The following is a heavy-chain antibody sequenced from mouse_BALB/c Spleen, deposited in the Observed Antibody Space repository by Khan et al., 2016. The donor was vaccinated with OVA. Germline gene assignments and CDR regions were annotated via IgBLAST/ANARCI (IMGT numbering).Heavy chain of an antibody. J-gene: IGHJ4*01. CDR2: ISSGGNT. CDR1: GFTFSNYA. CDR3: ARGYGNFVNPHYAMDY. V-gene: IGHV5-6-5*01. Sequence: EVQRVESGGGLVKPGGSLKLSCAASGFTFSNYAMSWVRQTPEKRLEWVASISSGGNTYYLDSVKGRFTISRDNVRNILYLQMSSLRSEDTAMYYCARGYGNFVNPHYAMDYWGQGTSVTVSS. D-gene: IGHD2-1*01.